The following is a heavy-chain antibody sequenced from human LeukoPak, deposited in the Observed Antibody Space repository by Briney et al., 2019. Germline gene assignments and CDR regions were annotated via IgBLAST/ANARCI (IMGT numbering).Heavy chain of an antibody. CDR1: GFTFSSYS. CDR2: ISSSSSTI. J-gene: IGHJ4*02. Sequence: PGGSLRLSCAASGFTFSSYSMNWVRQAPGKGPEWVSYISSSSSTIYYADSVKGRFTISRDNAKNSLYLQMNSLRDEDTAVYYCARDPYYYDSSGYSKFDYWGQGTLVTVSS. D-gene: IGHD3-22*01. V-gene: IGHV3-48*02. CDR3: ARDPYYYDSSGYSKFDY.